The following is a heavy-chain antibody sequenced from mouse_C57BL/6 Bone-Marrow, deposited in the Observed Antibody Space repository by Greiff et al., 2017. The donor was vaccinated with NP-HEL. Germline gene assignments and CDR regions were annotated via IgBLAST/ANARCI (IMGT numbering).Heavy chain of an antibody. CDR3: ARSDYYLYAMDY. V-gene: IGHV1-52*01. Sequence: QVQLQQPGAELVRPGSSVKLSCKASGYTFTSYWMHWVKQRPIQGLEWIGNIDPSDSETHYNQKFKDKATLTVDKSSSTAYMQLSSLTSEDSAVYYCARSDYYLYAMDYWGQGTSVTVSS. CDR1: GYTFTSYW. CDR2: IDPSDSET. J-gene: IGHJ4*01. D-gene: IGHD1-1*01.